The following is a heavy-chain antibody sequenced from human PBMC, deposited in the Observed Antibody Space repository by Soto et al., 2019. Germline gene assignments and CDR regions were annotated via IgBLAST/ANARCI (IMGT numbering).Heavy chain of an antibody. CDR1: GYTFSNYG. V-gene: IGHV1-18*01. CDR2: ISLYSDGT. D-gene: IGHD2-2*01. CDR3: ARVVPGAEAWFGP. J-gene: IGHJ5*02. Sequence: SVKVSCKTSGYTFSNYGITWVRQAPGQPLEWLGWISLYSDGTNYAQKFQGRVSMTTDTSTTTAYMELRSLRSDDTAVYYCARVVPGAEAWFGPWGQGALVTVSS.